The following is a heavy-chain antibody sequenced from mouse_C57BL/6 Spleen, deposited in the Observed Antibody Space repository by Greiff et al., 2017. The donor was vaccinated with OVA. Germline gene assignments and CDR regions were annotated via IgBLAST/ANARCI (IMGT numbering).Heavy chain of an antibody. J-gene: IGHJ2*01. CDR1: GYTFTSYW. V-gene: IGHV1-53*01. D-gene: IGHD2-4*01. CDR2: INPSNGGT. Sequence: QVQLQQPGTELVKPGASVKLSCKASGYTFTSYWMHWVKQRPGQGLEWIGNINPSNGGTNYNEKFKSKATLTVDKSYSTAYMQLSSLTSEDSAVYYCARDDYEVGYFDYWGQGTTLTVSS. CDR3: ARDDYEVGYFDY.